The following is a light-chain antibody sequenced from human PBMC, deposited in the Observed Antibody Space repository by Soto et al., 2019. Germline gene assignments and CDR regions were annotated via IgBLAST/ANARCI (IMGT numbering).Light chain of an antibody. Sequence: DVQMTQAPSTLSASVGDRVTSTCRASQSISTWLAWYQQKPGKAPNLLIHKASSLESGVPSRFSGSGFGAEFTLTISCLQPEDAATYYCQQYANYWTFGQGTKVEI. CDR3: QQYANYWT. V-gene: IGKV1-5*03. CDR1: QSISTW. J-gene: IGKJ1*01. CDR2: KAS.